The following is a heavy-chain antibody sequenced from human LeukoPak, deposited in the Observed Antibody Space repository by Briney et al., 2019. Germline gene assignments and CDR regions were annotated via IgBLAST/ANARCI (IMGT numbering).Heavy chain of an antibody. CDR1: GFTFSSYA. Sequence: GGSLRLSCAASGFTFSSYAISWVRQAPGQGLEWMGGIIPILGTPNYAQKFQGRVTITTDESTSTAYMELSSLRSEDSAVYYCALDPHHNYGTKDYWGQGTLVTVSS. V-gene: IGHV1-69*05. J-gene: IGHJ4*02. CDR3: ALDPHHNYGTKDY. CDR2: IIPILGTP. D-gene: IGHD5-18*01.